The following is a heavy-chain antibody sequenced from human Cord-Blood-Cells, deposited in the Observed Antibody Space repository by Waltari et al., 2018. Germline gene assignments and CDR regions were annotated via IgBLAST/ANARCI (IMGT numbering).Heavy chain of an antibody. Sequence: QVQLVQSGAEVKKPGASVKVSCKASGYTFTGHYMHWVRQAPGQGLEWMGWINPNSGGTNDAQKFQGRVTMTRDTSISTAYMELSRLRSDDTAVYYCAKLAARPLHFDYWGQGTLVTVSS. D-gene: IGHD6-6*01. J-gene: IGHJ4*02. CDR3: AKLAARPLHFDY. CDR1: GYTFTGHY. V-gene: IGHV1-2*02. CDR2: INPNSGGT.